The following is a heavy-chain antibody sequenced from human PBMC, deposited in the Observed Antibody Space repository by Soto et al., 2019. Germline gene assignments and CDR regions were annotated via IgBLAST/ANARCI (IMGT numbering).Heavy chain of an antibody. CDR2: IYYSGST. V-gene: IGHV4-30-4*01. D-gene: IGHD6-13*01. J-gene: IGHJ6*02. CDR3: ARQGIAAAGSDYGMDV. CDR1: GGSISSGDYY. Sequence: SETLSLTCTVSGGSISSGDYYWSWIRQPPGRGLEWIGYIYYSGSTYYNPSLKSRVTISVDTSKNQFSLKLSSVTAADTAVYYCARQGIAAAGSDYGMDVWGQGTTVTVSS.